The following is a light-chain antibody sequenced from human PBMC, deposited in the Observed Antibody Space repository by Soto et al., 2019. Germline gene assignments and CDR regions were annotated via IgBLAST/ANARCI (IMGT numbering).Light chain of an antibody. J-gene: IGKJ1*01. CDR2: AAS. CDR1: QTVSTY. CDR3: QLGYSNPWT. Sequence: DIQMTQSPSSLSASIGDRVTITCRASQTVSTYLHWYQQKPGKAPKLLIYAASNLQSGVPSRFSGSGSGTNFTLSLNSLQPEDFATYYCQLGYSNPWTFGQGTKVEIK. V-gene: IGKV1-39*01.